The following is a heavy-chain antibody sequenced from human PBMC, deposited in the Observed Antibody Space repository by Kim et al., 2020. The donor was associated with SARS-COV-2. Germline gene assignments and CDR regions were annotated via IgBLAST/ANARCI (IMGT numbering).Heavy chain of an antibody. Sequence: ASVKSRFTISRDDSKSIAYQQMNSLKTEDTAVYYCTRVSGQQLVPRYFDYWGQGTLVTVSS. V-gene: IGHV3-49*02. CDR3: TRVSGQQLVPRYFDY. D-gene: IGHD6-13*01. J-gene: IGHJ4*02.